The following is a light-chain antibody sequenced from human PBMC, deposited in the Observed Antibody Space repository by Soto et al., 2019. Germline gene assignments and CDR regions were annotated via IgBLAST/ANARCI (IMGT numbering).Light chain of an antibody. V-gene: IGKV1-5*02. Sequence: DIQMTQSPSTLSASLGDRVTIICRASRSVDKWLAWYQQKSGKAPKLLIYEASHLRSGVPSRFGGSGSGTEFTLTINNLQPEEVATYYCQQYYSFWTFGQGTTVEV. CDR1: RSVDKW. CDR2: EAS. CDR3: QQYYSFWT. J-gene: IGKJ1*01.